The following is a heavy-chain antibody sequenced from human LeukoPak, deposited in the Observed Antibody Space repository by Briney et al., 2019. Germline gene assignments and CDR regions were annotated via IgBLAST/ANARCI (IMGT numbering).Heavy chain of an antibody. D-gene: IGHD2-2*01. CDR1: GGSFSGYY. Sequence: SETLSLTCAVYGGSFSGYYWSWIRQPPGKGLEWIGEINHSGSTNYNPSLKSRVTTSVDTSKNQFSLKLSSVTAADTAVYYCARVKVVVVPAAMDYWGQGTLVTVSS. CDR3: ARVKVVVVPAAMDY. CDR2: INHSGST. J-gene: IGHJ4*02. V-gene: IGHV4-34*01.